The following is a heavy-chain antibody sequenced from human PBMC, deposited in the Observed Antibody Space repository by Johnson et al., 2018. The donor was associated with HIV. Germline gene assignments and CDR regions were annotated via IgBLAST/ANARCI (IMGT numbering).Heavy chain of an antibody. D-gene: IGHD6-6*01. CDR2: IMQDGSDT. CDR3: AGLRAARPRSFDI. Sequence: VQLVESGGGVVQPGRSLRLSCAASGFIFNNAWMRWVRQAPGRGLERVAKIMQDGSDTYYVHSVKGRFTISRDNAKNSLYLQMNSLRAEDTAVYYCAGLRAARPRSFDIWGQGTMVTVSS. CDR1: GFIFNNAW. V-gene: IGHV3-7*01. J-gene: IGHJ3*02.